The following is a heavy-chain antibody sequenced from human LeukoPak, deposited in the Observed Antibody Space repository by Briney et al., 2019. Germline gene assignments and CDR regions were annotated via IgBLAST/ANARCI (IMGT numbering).Heavy chain of an antibody. CDR3: ARRKRGYSYGYYYYYGMDV. J-gene: IGHJ6*02. D-gene: IGHD5-18*01. CDR2: IYYSGST. CDR1: GGSISSSSYY. V-gene: IGHV4-39*01. Sequence: SETLSLTCTVSGGSISSSSYYWGWIRQPPGKGLEWLGSIYYSGSTYYNPSLKSRVTISVDTSKNQFSLKLSSVTAADTAVYYCARRKRGYSYGYYYYYGMDVWGQGTTVTVSS.